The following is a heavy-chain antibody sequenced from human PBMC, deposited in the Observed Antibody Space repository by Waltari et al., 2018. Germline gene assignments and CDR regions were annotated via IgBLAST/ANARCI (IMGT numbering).Heavy chain of an antibody. CDR1: GFSLSPFG. D-gene: IGHD3-10*01. CDR2: ASFDGSTT. Sequence: QVQLVESGGGVVQPGMSLRLSCAASGFSLSPFGMHWVRQAPGKGLGWVAFASFDGSTTYYADSVRCRFTISRDNSKNTLYLDINTLRVDDTAIYYCAKDAFGNTYLDHWGQGTLVTVSS. CDR3: AKDAFGNTYLDH. J-gene: IGHJ5*02. V-gene: IGHV3-30*02.